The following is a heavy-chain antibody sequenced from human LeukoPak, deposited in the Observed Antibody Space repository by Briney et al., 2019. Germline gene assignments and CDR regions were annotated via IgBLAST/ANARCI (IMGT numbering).Heavy chain of an antibody. D-gene: IGHD6-6*01. V-gene: IGHV4-34*01. CDR1: GGSFSGYY. J-gene: IGHJ4*02. CDR2: INHSGST. CDR3: ARPGYSSSYLYFDY. Sequence: SETLSLTCAVYGGSFSGYYWSWIRQPPGKGLEWIGEINHSGSTNYNPSLKSRVTISVDTSKNQFSLKLSSVTAADTAVYYCARPGYSSSYLYFDYWGQGTLVTVSS.